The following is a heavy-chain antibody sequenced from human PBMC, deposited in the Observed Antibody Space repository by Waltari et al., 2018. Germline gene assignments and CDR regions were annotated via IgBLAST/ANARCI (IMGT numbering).Heavy chain of an antibody. CDR3: ARGGGLLRGVSGYGYGMDV. Sequence: QVQLQESGPRLVTPSETLSLNCAVPGYSISSGYYWAWIRQPPGKGLEWMGTINHSGLTYYNPSLKSRVTISVDTSKNHFSLEMRSVTAADTAVYYCARGGGLLRGVSGYGYGMDVWGQGTTVTVSS. CDR2: INHSGLT. J-gene: IGHJ6*02. D-gene: IGHD3-10*01. CDR1: GYSISSGYY. V-gene: IGHV4-38-2*01.